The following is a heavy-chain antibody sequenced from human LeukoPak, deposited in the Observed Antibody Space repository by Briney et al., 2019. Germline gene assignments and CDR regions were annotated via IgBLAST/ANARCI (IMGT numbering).Heavy chain of an antibody. D-gene: IGHD3-10*01. CDR2: INPNSGGT. V-gene: IGHV1-2*06. CDR3: ARKVAGSYLEEYFDY. CDR1: GYTFTGYY. J-gene: IGHJ4*02. Sequence: ASVKVSCKASGYTFTGYYMHWVRQAPGQGLKWMGRINPNSGGTNYAQKFQGRVTITRDTSISTAYMELSRLRSDDTAVYYCARKVAGSYLEEYFDYWGQGTLVTVSS.